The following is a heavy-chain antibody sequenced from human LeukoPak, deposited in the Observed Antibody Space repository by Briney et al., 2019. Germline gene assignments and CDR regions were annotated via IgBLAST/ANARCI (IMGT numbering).Heavy chain of an antibody. D-gene: IGHD6-13*01. Sequence: GGSLRLSCAASGFTFSRYAMNWVRQALGKGLEWVSAIGAGGGDTYYAYSVKGRFTLSRDNSRNTLYLQMNSLRAEDSAVYYCAKARSAALGSKEGLDYWGQGTLVTVSS. J-gene: IGHJ4*02. CDR3: AKARSAALGSKEGLDY. CDR1: GFTFSRYA. CDR2: IGAGGGDT. V-gene: IGHV3-23*01.